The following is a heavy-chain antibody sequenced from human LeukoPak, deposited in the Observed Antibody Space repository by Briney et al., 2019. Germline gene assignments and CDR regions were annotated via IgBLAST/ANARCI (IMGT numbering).Heavy chain of an antibody. J-gene: IGHJ3*02. Sequence: SVKVSCKTSGGTFSSYAISWVRQAPGQGLEWMGGIIPIFGPPNNAQKFQGRVTITADESTSTAYMELSSLTSDDTAMYYCARGDHVRIYAETSFDIWGQGTMVSVSS. CDR2: IIPIFGPP. CDR3: ARGDHVRIYAETSFDI. D-gene: IGHD5/OR15-5a*01. V-gene: IGHV1-69*13. CDR1: GGTFSSYA.